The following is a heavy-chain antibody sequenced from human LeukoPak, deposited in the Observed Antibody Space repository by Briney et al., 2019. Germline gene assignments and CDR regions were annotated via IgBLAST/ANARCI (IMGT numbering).Heavy chain of an antibody. CDR3: ARDNPGGGWNDV. J-gene: IGHJ4*02. V-gene: IGHV3-21*05. CDR1: GFTFSSYE. D-gene: IGHD1-1*01. Sequence: GGSLRLSCAASGFTFSSYEMNWVRQAPGKGLEWVSYISSSSSYIYYADSVKGRFTISRDNAKNSLYLQMNSLRAEDTAVYYCARDNPGGGWNDVWGQGTLVTVSS. CDR2: ISSSSSYI.